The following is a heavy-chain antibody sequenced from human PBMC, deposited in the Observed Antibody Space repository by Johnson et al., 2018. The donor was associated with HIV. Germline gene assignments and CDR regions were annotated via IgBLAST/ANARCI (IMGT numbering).Heavy chain of an antibody. J-gene: IGHJ3*02. D-gene: IGHD3-10*01. CDR1: RFTFSSYA. Sequence: QVQLVESGGGVVQPGRSLRLSCAASRFTFSSYAIHWVRQAPGKGLEWVAVIWYDGSNKYYVDSVKGRFTISRDNAKNSLYLQMNSLRAEDTAVYYCARGISRYYGSGSAPGDGAFDIWGQGTMVTVSS. CDR3: ARGISRYYGSGSAPGDGAFDI. CDR2: IWYDGSNK. V-gene: IGHV3-33*01.